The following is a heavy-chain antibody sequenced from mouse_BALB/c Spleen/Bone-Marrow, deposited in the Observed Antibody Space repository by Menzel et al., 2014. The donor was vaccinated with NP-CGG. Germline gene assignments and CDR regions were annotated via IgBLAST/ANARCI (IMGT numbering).Heavy chain of an antibody. CDR1: GYTYSNYW. CDR2: ILPGSGTA. D-gene: IGHD6-2*01. Sequence: WGAELMKPGASVKISCKATGYTYSNYWIDWVKQRPGHGLEWIGEILPGSGTANYNEKFKGKATFTADTSSNTAYMQLSSLTSEASTLYCCARASLVPYYFDFWGQGTTLTGAS. CDR3: ARASLVPYYFDF. V-gene: IGHV1-9*01. J-gene: IGHJ2*01.